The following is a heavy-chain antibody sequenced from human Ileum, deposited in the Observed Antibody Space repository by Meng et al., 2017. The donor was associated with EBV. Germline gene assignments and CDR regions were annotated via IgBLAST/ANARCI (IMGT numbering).Heavy chain of an antibody. CDR2: VYHRGDT. D-gene: IGHD1-7*01. V-gene: IGHV4-4*02. Sequence: VRLAGPGRGLVKSSGARHLVFRESLGYISIDFWWGWVRQPPGKGLEWIGEVYHRGDTNYNPSLKSRVDISVDKSKNQFYLSLFSVTAADTAVYYCGRDQGRELINHWGQGTLVTVSS. CDR3: GRDQGRELINH. J-gene: IGHJ4*02. CDR1: LGYISIDFW.